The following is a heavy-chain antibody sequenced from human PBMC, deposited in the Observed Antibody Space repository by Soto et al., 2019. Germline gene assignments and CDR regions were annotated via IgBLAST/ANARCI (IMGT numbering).Heavy chain of an antibody. V-gene: IGHV3-23*01. Sequence: GGSLRLSCAASGFSFAGYALTWVRLAPGKGLEWVASISGGGGSTYYADSVKGRFSISRDNSNRMVYLQMGSLTAGDTAVYYCAKTETFNGYYNAFDCWGQGTRVTV. CDR3: AKTETFNGYYNAFDC. J-gene: IGHJ4*02. D-gene: IGHD3-9*01. CDR2: ISGGGGST. CDR1: GFSFAGYA.